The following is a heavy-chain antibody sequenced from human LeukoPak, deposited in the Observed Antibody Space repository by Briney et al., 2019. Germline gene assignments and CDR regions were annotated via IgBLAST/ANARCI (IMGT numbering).Heavy chain of an antibody. CDR1: GFRFSDHY. J-gene: IGHJ6*03. V-gene: IGHV3-72*01. CDR2: IRNKANSYVT. Sequence: GGSLRLSCAASGFRFSDHYLNWVRQAPGKGLEWVGRIRNKANSYVTEYGASAKGRFNISRDDSKNSLYLQMGSLKTEDTAVYYCARDPSYYKGGNYFYYMDVWGKGTTVTVSS. CDR3: ARDPSYYKGGNYFYYMDV. D-gene: IGHD3-22*01.